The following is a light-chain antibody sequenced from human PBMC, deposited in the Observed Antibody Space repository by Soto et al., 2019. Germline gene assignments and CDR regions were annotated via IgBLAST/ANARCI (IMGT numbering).Light chain of an antibody. CDR2: GAS. Sequence: EIVLTQSPGTLSLSPGERATLSCRASQSVSNNYLAWYQQKPGQAPRLLIYGASSRATGIPDRFSGSGSGTDFTLTISRREPEDFAVYYCQQYGGSRTFGQGTKVEIK. CDR1: QSVSNNY. CDR3: QQYGGSRT. J-gene: IGKJ1*01. V-gene: IGKV3-20*01.